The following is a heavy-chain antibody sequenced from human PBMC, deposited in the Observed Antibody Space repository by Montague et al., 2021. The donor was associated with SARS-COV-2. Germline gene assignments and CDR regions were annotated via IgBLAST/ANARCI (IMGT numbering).Heavy chain of an antibody. D-gene: IGHD2-15*01. CDR1: GFTFSSYA. V-gene: IGHV3-30*04. J-gene: IGHJ5*02. CDR2: ISYDGSNK. CDR3: ARNGSGNWFDP. Sequence: SLRLSCAASGFTFSSYAMHWVRQAPGKGLEWVAVISYDGSNKYYXDSVKGRFTISRDNSKNTLYLQMNSLRAEDTAVYYCARNGSGNWFDPWGQGTLVTVSS.